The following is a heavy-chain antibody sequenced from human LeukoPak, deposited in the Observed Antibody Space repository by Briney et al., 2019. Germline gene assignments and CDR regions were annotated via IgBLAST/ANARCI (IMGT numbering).Heavy chain of an antibody. J-gene: IGHJ4*02. Sequence: MASETLSLTCTVSGGSISSYYWSWIRQPPEKGLEWIGYIYYSGSTNCNPSLKSRVTISVDTSKNQFSLKLSSVTAADTAVYYCAREGDSSGSDYWGQGTLVTVSS. CDR1: GGSISSYY. CDR3: AREGDSSGSDY. CDR2: IYYSGST. V-gene: IGHV4-59*01. D-gene: IGHD3-22*01.